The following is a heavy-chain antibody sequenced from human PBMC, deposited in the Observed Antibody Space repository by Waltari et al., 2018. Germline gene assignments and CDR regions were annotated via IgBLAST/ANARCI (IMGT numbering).Heavy chain of an antibody. CDR1: GSPFRASV. CDR2: ISSSSSYI. Sequence: VLLVESGGGLFKPGGSLPPLGAGSGSPFRASVLNWFRQLPGGGLEWVSSISSSSSYIYYTDSVKGRFTISRDNAKRSLYLQMSNLRAEDTALYYCVRDLATYWGQGTRVIVSS. CDR3: VRDLATY. V-gene: IGHV3-21*01. J-gene: IGHJ1*01.